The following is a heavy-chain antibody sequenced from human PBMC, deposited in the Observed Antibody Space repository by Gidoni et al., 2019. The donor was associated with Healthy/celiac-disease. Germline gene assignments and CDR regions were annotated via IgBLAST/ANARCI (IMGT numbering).Heavy chain of an antibody. Sequence: QVQLQESGAGLVKPSQTLSLTCTVSGGSIRSGSYYWSWIQQPAGKGLEWIGRIYPSRITNYNPSLKSRVTISVDTSKNQFSLKLSSVTAADTAVYYCARVDSSGWTEYFQHWGQGTLVTVSS. J-gene: IGHJ1*01. CDR3: ARVDSSGWTEYFQH. CDR1: GGSIRSGSYY. CDR2: IYPSRIT. V-gene: IGHV4-61*02. D-gene: IGHD6-19*01.